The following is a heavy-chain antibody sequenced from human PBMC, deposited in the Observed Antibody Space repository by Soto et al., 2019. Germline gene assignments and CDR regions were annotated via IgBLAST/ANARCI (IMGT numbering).Heavy chain of an antibody. D-gene: IGHD2-21*01. V-gene: IGHV3-11*01. Sequence: QMQLVESGGNLVKPGGSLRLSCSGSGFSFGDYYMNWIRKAPGKGLEWVSYISSGGNTISYSDSVKGRFTISRDNAKKSVYLEMDSPRPEDTAVYYCARRLFLDVWGQGTLVTVSS. CDR1: GFSFGDYY. CDR2: ISSGGNTI. CDR3: ARRLFLDV. J-gene: IGHJ4*02.